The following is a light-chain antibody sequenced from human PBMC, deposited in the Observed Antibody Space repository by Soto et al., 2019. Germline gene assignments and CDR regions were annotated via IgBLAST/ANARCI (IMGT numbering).Light chain of an antibody. V-gene: IGKV3-15*01. Sequence: EIVMTQSPATLSVSAGERATLSCRASQSVSSNLAWYQQKPGQAPRLLIYGASTRATGIPARFSGSGSGTEFTLTISSLQSEDFATYYCQQYNNWPAITFGQGTRLEIK. J-gene: IGKJ5*01. CDR3: QQYNNWPAIT. CDR1: QSVSSN. CDR2: GAS.